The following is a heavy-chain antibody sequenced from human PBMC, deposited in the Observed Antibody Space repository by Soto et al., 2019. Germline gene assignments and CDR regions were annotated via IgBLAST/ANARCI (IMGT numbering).Heavy chain of an antibody. CDR1: GGSISSYY. Sequence: SETLSLTCTVSGGSISSYYWSWIRQPPGKGLEWIGYIYYSGSTNYNPSLKSRVTISVDTSKNQFSLKLSSVTAADTAVYYCAGAMVRGYYFDYWGKGTLVSVSS. CDR3: AGAMVRGYYFDY. D-gene: IGHD3-10*01. CDR2: IYYSGST. J-gene: IGHJ4*02. V-gene: IGHV4-59*01.